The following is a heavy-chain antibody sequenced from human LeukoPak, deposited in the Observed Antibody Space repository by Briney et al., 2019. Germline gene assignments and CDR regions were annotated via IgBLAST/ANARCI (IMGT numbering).Heavy chain of an antibody. CDR3: ARGGDKGDIVVVTATPYYFDY. CDR1: GGSISSGGYY. V-gene: IGHV4-31*03. Sequence: PSETLSLTCTVSGGSISSGGYYWSWIRQHPGKGLEWIGYIYYSGSTYYNPSLKSRVTISVDTSKNQFSLRLSSVTAADTAVYYCARGGDKGDIVVVTATPYYFDYWGQGTLVTVSS. D-gene: IGHD2-21*02. CDR2: IYYSGST. J-gene: IGHJ4*02.